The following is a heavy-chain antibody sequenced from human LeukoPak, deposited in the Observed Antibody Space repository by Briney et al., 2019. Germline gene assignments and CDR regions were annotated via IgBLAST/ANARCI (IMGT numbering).Heavy chain of an antibody. J-gene: IGHJ6*02. D-gene: IGHD2-21*01. CDR2: IYYSGST. CDR3: ARVGGDYYGMDV. V-gene: IGHV4-59*01. Sequence: SETLSLTCTVSGGSISSYYWSWIRQPPGKGLDWIGYIYYSGSTNYNPSLKSRVTISVDTSKNQFSLKLSSVTAADTAVYYCARVGGDYYGMDVWGQGTTVTVSS. CDR1: GGSISSYY.